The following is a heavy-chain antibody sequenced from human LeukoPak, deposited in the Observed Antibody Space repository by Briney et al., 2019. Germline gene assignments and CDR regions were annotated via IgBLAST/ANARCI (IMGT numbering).Heavy chain of an antibody. D-gene: IGHD3-3*01. CDR2: ISYDGSNK. J-gene: IGHJ4*02. Sequence: PGGSLRLSCAASGFTFSSYAMHWVRQAPGKGLEWVAVISYDGSNKYYADSVKGRFTISRDNSKNTLYLQTNSLRAEDTAVYYCAKDTTIFGVVITPSFDYWGQGTLVTVSS. V-gene: IGHV3-30-3*01. CDR1: GFTFSSYA. CDR3: AKDTTIFGVVITPSFDY.